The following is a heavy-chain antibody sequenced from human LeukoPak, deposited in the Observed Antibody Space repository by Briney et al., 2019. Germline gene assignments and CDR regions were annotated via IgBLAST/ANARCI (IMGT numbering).Heavy chain of an antibody. D-gene: IGHD6-19*01. CDR2: ISAYNGNT. V-gene: IGHV1-18*01. J-gene: IGHJ4*02. CDR1: GYTFTSYG. Sequence: ASVKVSCKASGYTFTSYGISWVRQAPGQGLEWMGWISAYNGNTNYAQKLQGRVTMTTDTSTGTAYMELRSLRSDDTAVYYCARSSVPLQQWLVLFDYWGQGTLVTVSS. CDR3: ARSSVPLQQWLVLFDY.